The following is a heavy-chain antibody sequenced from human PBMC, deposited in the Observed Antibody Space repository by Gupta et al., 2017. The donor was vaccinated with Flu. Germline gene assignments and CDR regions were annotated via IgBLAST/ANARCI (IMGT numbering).Heavy chain of an antibody. CDR3: ASSQGGFDY. J-gene: IGHJ4*02. CDR2: ISSSGSLI. CDR1: GFTFSSYE. V-gene: IGHV3-48*03. Sequence: GFTFSSYEMNWVRQAPGKGLEWVSYISSSGSLIYYADSVKGRFTISRDNAKNSLYLQMNSLRAEDTAVYYCASSQGGFDYWGQGTLGTVPS. D-gene: IGHD3-16*01.